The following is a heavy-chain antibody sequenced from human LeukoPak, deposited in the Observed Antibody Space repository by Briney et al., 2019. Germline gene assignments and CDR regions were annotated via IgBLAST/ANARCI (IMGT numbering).Heavy chain of an antibody. Sequence: PSETLSLTCTVPGGSISSYYWSWIRQPPGKGREWIGHIYYSGSTNYNPSLKCRVTISVDTSKNQFSLKLSSVTAADTAVYYCARDLGYYGSGISRGNWFDPWGQGTLVTVSS. CDR2: IYYSGST. D-gene: IGHD3-10*01. CDR3: ARDLGYYGSGISRGNWFDP. J-gene: IGHJ5*02. V-gene: IGHV4-59*01. CDR1: GGSISSYY.